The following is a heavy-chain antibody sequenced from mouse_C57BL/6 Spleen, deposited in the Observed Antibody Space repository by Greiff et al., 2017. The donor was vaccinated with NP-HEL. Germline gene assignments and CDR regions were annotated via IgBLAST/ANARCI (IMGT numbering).Heavy chain of an antibody. V-gene: IGHV5-17*01. CDR1: GFTFSDYG. Sequence: EVHLVESGGGLVKPGGSLKLSCAASGFTFSDYGMHWVRQAPEKGLEWVAYISSGSSTIYYADTVKGRFTISRDNAKNTLFLQMTSLRSEDTAMYYCARPFTTVVAFDYWGQGTTLTVSS. J-gene: IGHJ2*01. D-gene: IGHD1-1*01. CDR2: ISSGSSTI. CDR3: ARPFTTVVAFDY.